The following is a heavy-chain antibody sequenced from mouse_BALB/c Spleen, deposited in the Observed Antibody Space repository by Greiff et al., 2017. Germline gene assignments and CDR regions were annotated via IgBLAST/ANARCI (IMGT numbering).Heavy chain of an antibody. V-gene: IGHV14-3*02. CDR2: IDPANGNT. D-gene: IGHD1-1*01. CDR1: GFNIKYTY. CDR3: AGIGATVDYFDY. Sequence: EVQLQQSGAELVKPGASVKLSCTASGFNIKYTYMHWVKQRPEQGLEWIGRIDPANGNTKYDPKFQGKASITADTSSNTAYLQLSSLTSEDTSVYYCAGIGATVDYFDYWGQGTTLTVSS. J-gene: IGHJ2*01.